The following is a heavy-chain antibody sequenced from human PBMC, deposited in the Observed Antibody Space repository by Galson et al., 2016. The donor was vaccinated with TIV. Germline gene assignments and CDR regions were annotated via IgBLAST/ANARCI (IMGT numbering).Heavy chain of an antibody. CDR1: GFSFSTYW. CDR2: IQQDGSEK. Sequence: SLRLSCAASGFSFSTYWMTWVRQAPGKGLEWVANIQQDGSEKYYVDSVKGRFTISRDNAKNSLYLQMNSLRAEDTAVYYCTKIKGTLSGYYFGSGSFDGFDSWGQGTLVTVSS. CDR3: TKIKGTLSGYYFGSGSFDGFDS. V-gene: IGHV3-7*01. J-gene: IGHJ4*02. D-gene: IGHD3-10*01.